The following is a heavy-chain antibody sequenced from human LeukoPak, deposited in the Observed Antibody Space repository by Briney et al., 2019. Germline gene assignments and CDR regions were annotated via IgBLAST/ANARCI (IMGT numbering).Heavy chain of an antibody. CDR1: GYTFTGYY. Sequence: ASVKASCKASGYTFTGYYMHWVRQAPGQGLEWMGWINPNSGGTNYAQKFQGRVTMTRDTSISTAYMELSRLRSDDTAVYYCATPFIAAAGFYYYYGMDVWGQGTTVTVSS. D-gene: IGHD6-13*01. CDR3: ATPFIAAAGFYYYYGMDV. J-gene: IGHJ6*02. CDR2: INPNSGGT. V-gene: IGHV1-2*02.